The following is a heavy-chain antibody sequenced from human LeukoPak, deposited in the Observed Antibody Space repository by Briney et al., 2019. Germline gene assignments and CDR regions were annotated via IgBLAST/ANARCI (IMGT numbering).Heavy chain of an antibody. Sequence: GGSLRLSCAASGFTFDDYDMSWVRQAPGKGLEWVAVIWYDGSNKYYADSVKGRFTISRDNSKNTLYLQMNSLRAEDTAVYYCARENASSGWLYYYYGMDVWGQGTTVTVSS. D-gene: IGHD6-19*01. CDR3: ARENASSGWLYYYYGMDV. V-gene: IGHV3-33*08. CDR2: IWYDGSNK. CDR1: GFTFDDYD. J-gene: IGHJ6*02.